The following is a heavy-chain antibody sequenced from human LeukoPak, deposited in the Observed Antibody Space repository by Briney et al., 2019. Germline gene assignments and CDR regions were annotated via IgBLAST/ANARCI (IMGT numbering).Heavy chain of an antibody. J-gene: IGHJ1*01. CDR3: AKVEDYYDSSGYSRDEYFQH. D-gene: IGHD3-22*01. V-gene: IGHV3-30-3*01. Sequence: GRSLKLSCAASGLTFSSYAMNWVRQAQAKGLEGLAVVSYDGSNKYYADSVKGRFTISRDNSKNTLYLQMNSLRAEDTAVYYCAKVEDYYDSSGYSRDEYFQHWGQGTLVTVSS. CDR1: GLTFSSYA. CDR2: VSYDGSNK.